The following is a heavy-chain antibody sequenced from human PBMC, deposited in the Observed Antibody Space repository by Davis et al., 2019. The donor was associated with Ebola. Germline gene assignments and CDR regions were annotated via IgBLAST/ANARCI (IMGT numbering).Heavy chain of an antibody. CDR3: AKARDLWFYDY. J-gene: IGHJ4*02. V-gene: IGHV3-23*01. CDR2: ISSSGGSP. CDR1: GFTFSSYA. Sequence: GESLKISCAASGFTFSSYAMSWVRQAPGKGLEWVSAISSSGGSPYYADSVKGRFTISRDNSKNTLYLQMNSLRAEDTAVYYCAKARDLWFYDYWGQGTLVTVSS. D-gene: IGHD3-10*01.